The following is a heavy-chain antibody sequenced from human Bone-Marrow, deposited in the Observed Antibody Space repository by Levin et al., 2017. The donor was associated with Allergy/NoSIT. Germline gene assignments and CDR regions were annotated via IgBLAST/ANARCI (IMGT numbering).Heavy chain of an antibody. CDR1: GFTFTTYW. V-gene: IGHV3-7*01. J-gene: IGHJ3*02. CDR3: ATVVGLYAASWGKEPIRAFDM. Sequence: GESLKISCAASGFTFTTYWMSWVRQAPGKGLEWVANIKQDGSEKYYLDSVKGRFTVSRDNARNSLYLQMDSLRVEDTAVYYCATVVGLYAASWGKEPIRAFDMWGQGTKVTVSS. D-gene: IGHD2-2*01. CDR2: IKQDGSEK.